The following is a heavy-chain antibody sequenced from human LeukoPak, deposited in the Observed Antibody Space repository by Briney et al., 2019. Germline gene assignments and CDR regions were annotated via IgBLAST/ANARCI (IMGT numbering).Heavy chain of an antibody. V-gene: IGHV3-30-3*01. CDR3: ARDLRGTGLLPLDY. D-gene: IGHD1-26*01. CDR1: GFTFSSYA. Sequence: GGSLRLSCAASGFTFSSYAMHWVRQAPGKRLEWVAVISYDGSNKYYADSVKGRFTISRDNSKNTLYLQMNSLRAEDTAVYYCARDLRGTGLLPLDYWGQGTLVTVSS. J-gene: IGHJ4*02. CDR2: ISYDGSNK.